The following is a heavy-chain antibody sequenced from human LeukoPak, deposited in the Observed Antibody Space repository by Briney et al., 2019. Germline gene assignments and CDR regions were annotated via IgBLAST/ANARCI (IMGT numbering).Heavy chain of an antibody. D-gene: IGHD5-24*01. V-gene: IGHV4-38-2*02. CDR1: GYSISSGYY. CDR2: IHHSGTT. Sequence: SETLSLTCTVSGYSISSGYYWDWIRQPPGKGLEFIASIHHSGTTYYNPALKSRVTISVDTSKNQFSLKVNSVTAADTAVYFCARGDGYIYSGMVTLNFFDSWGRGTLVTVSS. J-gene: IGHJ4*02. CDR3: ARGDGYIYSGMVTLNFFDS.